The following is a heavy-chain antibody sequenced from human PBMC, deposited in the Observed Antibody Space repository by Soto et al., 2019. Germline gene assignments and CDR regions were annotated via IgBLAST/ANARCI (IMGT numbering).Heavy chain of an antibody. CDR1: GGTFSSYA. J-gene: IGHJ4*02. V-gene: IGHV1-69*13. Sequence: SVKVSCKASGGTFSSYAISWVRQAPGQGLEWMGGIIPIFGTANYAQKFQGRVTITADESTSTAYMELSSLRSEDTAVYYCASPTPDILTGYRLSTFDYWGQGTPVTVSS. CDR2: IIPIFGTA. D-gene: IGHD3-9*01. CDR3: ASPTPDILTGYRLSTFDY.